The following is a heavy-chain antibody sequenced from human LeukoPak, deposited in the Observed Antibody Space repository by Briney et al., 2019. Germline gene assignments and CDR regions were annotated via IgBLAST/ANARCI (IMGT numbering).Heavy chain of an antibody. D-gene: IGHD3-9*01. CDR2: IHYTGAT. V-gene: IGHV4-34*01. Sequence: SETLSLTCAVYGGSITGYYWSWVRQTPGRGLEGVGEIHYTGATSYNPSLKSRATVSTDTSKNQFSLRLSSVTAADTAVYYCARGNILTGYCFDFWGQGALVTVSS. CDR3: ARGNILTGYCFDF. CDR1: GGSITGYY. J-gene: IGHJ4*02.